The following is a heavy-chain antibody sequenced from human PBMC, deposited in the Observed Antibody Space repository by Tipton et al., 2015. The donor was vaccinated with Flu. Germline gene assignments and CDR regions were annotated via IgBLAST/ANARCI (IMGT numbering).Heavy chain of an antibody. V-gene: IGHV3-74*02. J-gene: IGHJ3*02. CDR3: ARVRGAYDNDAFDI. Sequence: QLMQSGGGLVKPGGSLRLSCAASGFTFSVYWMHWVRQAPGKGLPCVSRINSDGSSATYADSVKGRFTISRDNAKNTLYLQMNSLRAEDTAVYYCARVRGAYDNDAFDIWGQGTMVTVSS. D-gene: IGHD3-10*01. CDR1: GFTFSVYW. CDR2: INSDGSSA.